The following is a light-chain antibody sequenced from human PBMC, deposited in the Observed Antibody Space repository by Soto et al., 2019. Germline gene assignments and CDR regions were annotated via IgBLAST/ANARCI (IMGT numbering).Light chain of an antibody. CDR2: EVR. CDR1: FNDVGGFDY. J-gene: IGLJ1*01. CDR3: SSYTSTNTMV. V-gene: IGLV2-14*01. Sequence: LTQPASVSGSPGQSITLSCTGTFNDVGGFDYVSWYQHHPGKAPKLLIYEVRNRPSGASNRFSGSRSGKTASLTISGLQAEDEADYYCSSYTSTNTMVFGTGTKAPS.